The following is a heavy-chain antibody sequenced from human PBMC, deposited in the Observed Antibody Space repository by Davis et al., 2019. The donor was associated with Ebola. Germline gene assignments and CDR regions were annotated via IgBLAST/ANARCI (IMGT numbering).Heavy chain of an antibody. D-gene: IGHD3-3*01. CDR1: GFTFNNYA. CDR2: INDNGVTT. CDR3: VKDRRWSYAFDI. J-gene: IGHJ3*02. V-gene: IGHV3-64D*06. Sequence: PGGSLRLSCSASGFTFNNYAMHWVRQAPGRGLAFVAGINDNGVTTHYADSVKGRFTISRDDSRSTVYLQMSSLTVEDTALYYCVKDRRWSYAFDIWGQVTMVTVSS.